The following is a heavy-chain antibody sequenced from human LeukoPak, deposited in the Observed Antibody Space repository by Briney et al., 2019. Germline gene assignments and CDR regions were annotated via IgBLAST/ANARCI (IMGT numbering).Heavy chain of an antibody. V-gene: IGHV3-48*04. D-gene: IGHD4-23*01. CDR1: GFNFITSN. CDR2: ISDSSKTI. CDR3: ARTVARIGY. Sequence: GGSLRLSCVASGFNFITSNMNWVRQAPGKGLEWVSYISDSSKTIYYADSVKGRFTISRDNSKNSLYLQMNSLRAEDTAIYYCARTVARIGYWGQGTLVTVSS. J-gene: IGHJ4*02.